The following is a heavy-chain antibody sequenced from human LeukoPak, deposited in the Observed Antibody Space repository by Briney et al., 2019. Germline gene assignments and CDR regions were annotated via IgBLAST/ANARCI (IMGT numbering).Heavy chain of an antibody. CDR3: ARPFDY. CDR2: IFPGDSDT. CDR1: GXTFTSYC. J-gene: IGHJ4*02. Sequence: HGESLKISCRGSGXTFTSYCIAWVRQMPGKGLEWMGIIFPGDSDTRYSPSFQGQVTISADKSISTAYLQWSSLKASDTAMYYCARPFDYWGQGTLVTVSS. V-gene: IGHV5-51*01.